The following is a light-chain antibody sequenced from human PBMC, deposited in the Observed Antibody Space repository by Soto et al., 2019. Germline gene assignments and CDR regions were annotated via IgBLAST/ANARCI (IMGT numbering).Light chain of an antibody. Sequence: QSALTQPPSASGSPGQSVSISCTGTSSDVGGYNYVSWYQQHPGKAPKLIIYEVTKRPSGVPDRFSGSKSGNTASLTVSGLQADDGAEYYCAAWDDSLSGRVFGGGTKLTVL. J-gene: IGLJ3*02. V-gene: IGLV2-8*01. CDR3: AAWDDSLSGRV. CDR1: SSDVGGYNY. CDR2: EVT.